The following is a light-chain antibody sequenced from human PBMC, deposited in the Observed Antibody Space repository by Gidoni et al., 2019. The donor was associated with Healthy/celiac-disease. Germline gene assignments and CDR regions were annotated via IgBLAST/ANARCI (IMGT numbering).Light chain of an antibody. CDR1: QSILYSSNNKNY. J-gene: IGKJ5*01. CDR3: QQYYGTPIT. Sequence: DIVMPQSPDSLAVSLGERATINCKSSQSILYSSNNKNYLAWYQQKPGQPPKLLIYWASTRESGVPDRFSGSGSGTDFTLTISSLQAEDVAVYYCQQYYGTPITFGQXTRLEIK. V-gene: IGKV4-1*01. CDR2: WAS.